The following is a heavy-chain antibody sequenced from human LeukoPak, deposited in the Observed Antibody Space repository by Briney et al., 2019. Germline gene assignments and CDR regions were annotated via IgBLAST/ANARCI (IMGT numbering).Heavy chain of an antibody. D-gene: IGHD2-21*02. CDR1: GYTFTGYY. Sequence: ASVKVSCKASGYTFTGYYMHWVRQAPGQGLEWMGIINPSGGSTSYAQKFQGRVTMTRDTSTSTVYMELSSLRSEDTAVYYCARGVVTATQHDAFDIWGQGTMVTVSS. CDR2: INPSGGST. CDR3: ARGVVTATQHDAFDI. J-gene: IGHJ3*02. V-gene: IGHV1-46*01.